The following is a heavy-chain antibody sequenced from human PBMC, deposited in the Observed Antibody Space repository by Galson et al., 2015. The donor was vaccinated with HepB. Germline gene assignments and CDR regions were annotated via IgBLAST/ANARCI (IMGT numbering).Heavy chain of an antibody. D-gene: IGHD3-16*02. CDR1: AFTFSSFA. V-gene: IGHV3-23*01. Sequence: SLRLSCAASAFTFSSFAMYWVRQAPGKGLEWVSVISGSSLTIYYADSVKGRFTISRDNSKNTLYLQMNSLRAEDTAVYYCVKGRRLRLGEFSFPDNWGQGTLVTVSS. CDR3: VKGRRLRLGEFSFPDN. CDR2: ISGSSLTI. J-gene: IGHJ4*02.